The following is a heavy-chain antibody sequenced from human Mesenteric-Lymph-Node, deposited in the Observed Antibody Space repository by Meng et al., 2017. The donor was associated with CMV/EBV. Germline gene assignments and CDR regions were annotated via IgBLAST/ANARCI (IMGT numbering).Heavy chain of an antibody. CDR2: IFYSGSA. CDR3: ARDTLTYSYGPGWIDP. Sequence: QLPLEESGPRLGKPSETLSLKCTVSSGSISSSWHYWGWIRQPPGKGLEWIGSIFYSGSAHYNPALESRVTISIDKSKNEFFLNLGSVTAADTAMYFCARDTLTYSYGPGWIDPWGQGTLVTVSS. V-gene: IGHV4-39*02. J-gene: IGHJ5*02. CDR1: SGSISSSWHY. D-gene: IGHD3-10*01.